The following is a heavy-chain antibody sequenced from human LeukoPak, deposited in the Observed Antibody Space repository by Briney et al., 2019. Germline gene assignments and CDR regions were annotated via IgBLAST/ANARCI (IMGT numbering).Heavy chain of an antibody. V-gene: IGHV4-4*07. CDR1: AGSISSYY. CDR3: ARGQRTDDAFDI. J-gene: IGHJ3*02. CDR2: IYTSGST. Sequence: SETLSLTCTVSAGSISSYYWSLIRQPAGKGLEWIGRIYTSGSTNYNPSLKSRVTMSVDTSKNQFSLKLSSVTAADTAVYYCARGQRTDDAFDIWGQGTMVTVSS.